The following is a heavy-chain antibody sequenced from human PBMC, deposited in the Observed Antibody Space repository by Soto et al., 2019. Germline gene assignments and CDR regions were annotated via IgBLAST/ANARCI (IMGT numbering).Heavy chain of an antibody. Sequence: EVQLLESGGGLVQPGGSLRLSCVASGFTFSNYAMSWVRQAPGKGLEWVSGISGSGGISGSGVSTSYADSVKGRFTITRDNSKNTLYLQMNSLRAEDTAVYYCASTMGYSGSYPIHYWGQGTLVTVSS. CDR3: ASTMGYSGSYPIHY. CDR2: ISGSGGISGSGVST. J-gene: IGHJ4*02. V-gene: IGHV3-23*01. CDR1: GFTFSNYA. D-gene: IGHD1-26*01.